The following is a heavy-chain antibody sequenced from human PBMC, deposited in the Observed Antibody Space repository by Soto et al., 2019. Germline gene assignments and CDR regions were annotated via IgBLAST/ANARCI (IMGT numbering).Heavy chain of an antibody. CDR2: IIPIFGTA. J-gene: IGHJ2*01. D-gene: IGHD2-2*01. Sequence: SVKVSCKASGGTFSSYAISWVRQAPGQGLEWMGGIIPIFGTANYAQKFQGRVTITADESTSTAYMELSSLRSEDTAVYYCARDIRYCSSTSCYANWYFDLWGRGTLVTVSS. CDR1: GGTFSSYA. CDR3: ARDIRYCSSTSCYANWYFDL. V-gene: IGHV1-69*13.